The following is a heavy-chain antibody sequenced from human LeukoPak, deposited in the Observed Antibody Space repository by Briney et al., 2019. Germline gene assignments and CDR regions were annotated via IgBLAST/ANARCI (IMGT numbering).Heavy chain of an antibody. CDR3: ARGREFAATRRDWFDP. J-gene: IGHJ5*02. CDR1: GGSISSYY. D-gene: IGHD6-25*01. CDR2: IYYSGST. V-gene: IGHV4-59*01. Sequence: SETLSLTCTVSGGSISSYYGSWIRQPPGKGLEWIGYIYYSGSTNYNPSLKSRVTISVDTSKNQFSLKLSSVTAADTAVYYCARGREFAATRRDWFDPWGQGTLVTVSS.